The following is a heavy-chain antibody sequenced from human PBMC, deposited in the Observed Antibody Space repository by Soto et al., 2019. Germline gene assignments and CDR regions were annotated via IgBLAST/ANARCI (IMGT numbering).Heavy chain of an antibody. CDR1: GRTIISSSYY. Sequence: PSETLSLTCTVSGRTIISSSYYWGWIRQPPGKGLEWIGSIYYSGSTYYNPSLKSRVTISVDTSKNQFSLKLSSVTAADTAVYYCARVVPAGNFDYWGQGTLVTVSS. CDR3: ARVVPAGNFDY. D-gene: IGHD2-2*01. CDR2: IYYSGST. V-gene: IGHV4-39*07. J-gene: IGHJ4*02.